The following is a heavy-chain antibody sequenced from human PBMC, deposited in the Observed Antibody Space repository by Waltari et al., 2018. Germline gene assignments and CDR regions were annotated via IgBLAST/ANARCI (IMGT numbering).Heavy chain of an antibody. D-gene: IGHD4-17*01. Sequence: QVQLQQWGAGLLKPSETLSLTCAVYGGSFSGYYLSWIRQPPGKGLEWIGEINHSGSTNYNPSLKSRVTISVDTSKNQFSLKLSSVTAADTAVYYCARGKVYYGDYPNAFDIWGQGTMVTVSS. V-gene: IGHV4-34*01. CDR2: INHSGST. J-gene: IGHJ3*02. CDR1: GGSFSGYY. CDR3: ARGKVYYGDYPNAFDI.